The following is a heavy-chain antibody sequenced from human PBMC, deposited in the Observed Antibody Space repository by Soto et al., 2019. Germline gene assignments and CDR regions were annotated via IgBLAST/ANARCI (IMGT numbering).Heavy chain of an antibody. D-gene: IGHD2-2*01. CDR1: GYNFTNYG. V-gene: IGHV1-18*04. CDR2: ISSYNGTP. J-gene: IGHJ5*02. CDR3: ARGPRYCSTTTCFSGVPWFDP. Sequence: ASVKVSCKASGYNFTNYGSSWVRQAPGQGLQWMGGISSYNGTPNYALKVQRRVTLTTDSSSSTTYMELSSLRSDDTAVYYCARGPRYCSTTTCFSGVPWFDPWGQGTLVPVSS.